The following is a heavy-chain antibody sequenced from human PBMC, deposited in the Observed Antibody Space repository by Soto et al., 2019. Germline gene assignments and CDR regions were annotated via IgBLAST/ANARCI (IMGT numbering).Heavy chain of an antibody. CDR1: GFTFSSYG. D-gene: IGHD2-2*01. Sequence: QVQLVESGGGVVQPGRSLRLSCAASGFTFSSYGMHWVRQAPGKGLEWVAVIAYDGSNKDYADSVKGRFIISRDNSKNALFLQIGSLRTEAPAVYSCAKSSPDIVVVPAAIGVVGAPVAFDNWGQGTMVTVSS. CDR2: IAYDGSNK. V-gene: IGHV3-30*18. CDR3: AKSSPDIVVVPAAIGVVGAPVAFDN. J-gene: IGHJ3*02.